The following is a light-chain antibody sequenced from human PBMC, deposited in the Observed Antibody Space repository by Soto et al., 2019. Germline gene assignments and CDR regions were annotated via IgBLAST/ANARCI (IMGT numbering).Light chain of an antibody. CDR3: SSYAGSNNLVV. Sequence: QSVLTQPPSASGSPGQSVTISCTGTSSDVGGYNYVSWYQQHPGKAPKLMIYEVNKRPSGVPDRFSGSKSGNTASLTVSGLQAEDEGDYYCSSYAGSNNLVVFGGGTKLTVL. J-gene: IGLJ2*01. V-gene: IGLV2-8*01. CDR1: SSDVGGYNY. CDR2: EVN.